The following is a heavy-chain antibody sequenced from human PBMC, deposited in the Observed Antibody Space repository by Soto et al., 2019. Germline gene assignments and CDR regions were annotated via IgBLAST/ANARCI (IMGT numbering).Heavy chain of an antibody. CDR2: INHSGST. J-gene: IGHJ5*02. CDR1: GGSFSGYY. CDR3: ARGRGYSYGGWFDP. V-gene: IGHV4-34*01. Sequence: QVQLQQWGAGLLKPLETLSLTCAVYGGSFSGYYWSWIRQPPGKGREWIGEINHSGSTNYNQSLKSRVTISVDTSKNQFSLKLSSVTAADTAVYYCARGRGYSYGGWFDPWGQGTLVTVSS. D-gene: IGHD5-18*01.